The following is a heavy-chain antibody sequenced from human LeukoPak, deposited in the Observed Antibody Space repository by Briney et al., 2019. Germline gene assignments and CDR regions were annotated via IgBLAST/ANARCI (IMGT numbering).Heavy chain of an antibody. CDR3: ARDITPHAPTLRFLEWLPPHPSPGGGMDV. CDR2: IIPIFGTA. D-gene: IGHD3-3*01. CDR1: GGTFSSYA. Sequence: SVKVSCKASGGTFSSYAISWVRQAPGQGLEWMRGIIPIFGTASYAQKFQGRVTITADESTSTAYMELSSLRSEDTAVYYCARDITPHAPTLRFLEWLPPHPSPGGGMDVWGQGTTVTVSS. J-gene: IGHJ6*02. V-gene: IGHV1-69*13.